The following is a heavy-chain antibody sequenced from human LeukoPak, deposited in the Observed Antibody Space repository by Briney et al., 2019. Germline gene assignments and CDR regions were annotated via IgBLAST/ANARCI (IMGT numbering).Heavy chain of an antibody. J-gene: IGHJ4*02. D-gene: IGHD4-17*01. V-gene: IGHV4-61*02. CDR1: GGSISSGSYY. CDR3: ARGLNRNDYGDYGY. Sequence: SETLSLTCTVSGGSISSGSYYWSWIRQPAGKGLEWIGRIYTSGSTNYNPSLKSRVTMSVDTSKNQFSLKLSSVTAADTAVYYCARGLNRNDYGDYGYWGQGTLVTVSS. CDR2: IYTSGST.